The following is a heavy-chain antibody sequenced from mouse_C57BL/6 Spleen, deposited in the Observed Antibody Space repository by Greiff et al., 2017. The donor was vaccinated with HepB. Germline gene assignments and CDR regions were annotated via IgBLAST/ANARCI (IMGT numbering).Heavy chain of an antibody. J-gene: IGHJ1*03. D-gene: IGHD1-1*01. Sequence: VQLQQSGAELVKPGASVKISCKASGYAFSSYWMNWVKQRPGKGLEWIGQIYPGDGDTNYNGKFKGKATLTADKSSSTAYMQLSSLTSEDSAVYFCAREVYGSSLWYFDVWGTGTTVTVSS. CDR1: GYAFSSYW. CDR2: IYPGDGDT. CDR3: AREVYGSSLWYFDV. V-gene: IGHV1-80*01.